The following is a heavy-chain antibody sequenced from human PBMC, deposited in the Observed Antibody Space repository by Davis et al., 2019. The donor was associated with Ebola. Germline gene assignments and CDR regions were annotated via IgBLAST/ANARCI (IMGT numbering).Heavy chain of an antibody. CDR1: GGSICSSSYY. CDR2: IYYSGST. Sequence: SETLSLTCTVSGGSICSSSYYWGWIRQPPGKGLEWIGSIYYSGSTYYNPSLKSRVTISVDTSKNQFSLKLSSVTAADTAVYYCARSRIGLYGMDVWGQGTTVTVSS. J-gene: IGHJ6*02. CDR3: ARSRIGLYGMDV. D-gene: IGHD2-15*01. V-gene: IGHV4-39*01.